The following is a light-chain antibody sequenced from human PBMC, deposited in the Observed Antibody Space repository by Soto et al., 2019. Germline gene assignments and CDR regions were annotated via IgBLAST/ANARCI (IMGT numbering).Light chain of an antibody. J-gene: IGKJ2*01. CDR3: QQYNDYPYT. V-gene: IGKV1-5*01. Sequence: DIQVTQSPSTLSASVGDRVIIACRASQTADKWVAWYQQKPGKAPNVLIYDASRLESGIPSGFSGSGSGTLLTLTISNLQPDDFATYYCQQYNDYPYTFGQGTKVEI. CDR2: DAS. CDR1: QTADKW.